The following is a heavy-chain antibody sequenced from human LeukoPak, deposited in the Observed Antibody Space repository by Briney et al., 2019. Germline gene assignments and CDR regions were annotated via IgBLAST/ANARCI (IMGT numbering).Heavy chain of an antibody. D-gene: IGHD2-2*01. J-gene: IGHJ6*02. Sequence: SVKGRFTISRDNAKNSVYLQMDSLSVDDTAVYYCARAGDTVGVFYFHYYGMDVWGQGTKVTVSS. V-gene: IGHV3-7*04. CDR3: ARAGDTVGVFYFHYYGMDV.